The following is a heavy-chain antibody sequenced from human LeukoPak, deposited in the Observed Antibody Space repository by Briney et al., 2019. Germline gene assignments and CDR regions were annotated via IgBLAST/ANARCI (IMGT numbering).Heavy chain of an antibody. D-gene: IGHD3-22*01. CDR2: IRSKAYGGTT. CDR3: TTFPYYYDSSGSPFDY. CDR1: GFTFGDYA. J-gene: IGHJ4*02. V-gene: IGHV3-49*03. Sequence: GGSLRLSCTASGFTFGDYAMSWIRQAPGKGLEWVGFIRSKAYGGTTEYAASVKGRFTISRDDSKSIAYLQMNSLKTEDTAVYYCTTFPYYYDSSGSPFDYWGQGTLVTVSS.